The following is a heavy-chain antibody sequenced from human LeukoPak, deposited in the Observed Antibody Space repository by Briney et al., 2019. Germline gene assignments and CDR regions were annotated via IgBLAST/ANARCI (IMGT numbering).Heavy chain of an antibody. Sequence: GGSLRLSCAASGFTFSSYWMSWVRQAPGKGLEWVANIKHDGSEKYYVDSVKGRFTISRDNAKNSLYLQINSLRAEDTAVYYCARDELAAAGTGNFDYWGQGTLVTVSS. CDR1: GFTFSSYW. J-gene: IGHJ4*02. CDR2: IKHDGSEK. D-gene: IGHD6-13*01. CDR3: ARDELAAAGTGNFDY. V-gene: IGHV3-7*05.